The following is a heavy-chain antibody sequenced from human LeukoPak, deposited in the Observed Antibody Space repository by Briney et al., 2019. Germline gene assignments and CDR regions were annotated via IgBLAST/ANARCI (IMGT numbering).Heavy chain of an antibody. Sequence: GRSLRLSCAASGFTFSDYYMSWIRQAPGKGLEWISYINSGRTTIYYADSVKGRFTISRDNAKNSLYLQMNSLGAEDTAVYYCARGRSMTTVITGSYPVDHWGQGTLVTVSS. CDR3: ARGRSMTTVITGSYPVDH. J-gene: IGHJ4*02. CDR2: INSGRTTI. CDR1: GFTFSDYY. D-gene: IGHD4-23*01. V-gene: IGHV3-11*01.